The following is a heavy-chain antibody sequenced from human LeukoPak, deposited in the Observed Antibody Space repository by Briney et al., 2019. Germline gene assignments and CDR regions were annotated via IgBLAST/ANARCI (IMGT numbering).Heavy chain of an antibody. J-gene: IGHJ3*02. CDR3: TSRSHMFGGAFDI. CDR2: IKSKTDGGTT. D-gene: IGHD3-16*01. V-gene: IGHV3-15*01. CDR1: GFTFSNAW. Sequence: PGGSLRLSCAASGFTFSNAWMSWVRRAPGRGLEWVGRIKSKTDGGTTDYAAPVKGRFTISRDDSKNTLSLQMNSLKIEDTAVYYCTSRSHMFGGAFDIWGQGTMVTVSS.